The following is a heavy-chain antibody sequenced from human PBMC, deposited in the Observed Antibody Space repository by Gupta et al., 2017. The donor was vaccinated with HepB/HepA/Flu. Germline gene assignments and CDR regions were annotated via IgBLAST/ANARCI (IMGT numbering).Heavy chain of an antibody. J-gene: IGHJ4*03. CDR1: GLIFRTHA. V-gene: IGHV3-23*05. CDR2: IGGSGNKT. CDR3: AKNPSVTFPGRY. D-gene: IGHD3-10*01. Sequence: EVQLLESGGGLVQPGGFLKLSCAASGLIFRTHAMSWVRQAPGKGLEWVAAIGGSGNKTSYADSVKGRFTISRDNSRNTLYLEISLRADDTATYYCAKNPSVTFPGRYWGHGTLVIVSS.